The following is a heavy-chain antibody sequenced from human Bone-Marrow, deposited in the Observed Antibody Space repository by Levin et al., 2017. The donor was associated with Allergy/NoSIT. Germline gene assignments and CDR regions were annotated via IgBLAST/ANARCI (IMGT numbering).Heavy chain of an antibody. D-gene: IGHD3/OR15-3a*01. CDR1: GFSLSATGVG. V-gene: IGHV2-5*02. CDR2: IYWDEET. CDR3: GRAGIVIFGVPQGAFDV. Sequence: SGPTLVKPTQTLTLTCTFSGFSLSATGVGVGWIRQAPGRAPEWLAVIYWDEETRYSPALRSRLTITRDASKGHVVLTMTNLDPADTATYFCGRAGIVIFGVPQGAFDVWGQGTPVTVSS. J-gene: IGHJ3*01.